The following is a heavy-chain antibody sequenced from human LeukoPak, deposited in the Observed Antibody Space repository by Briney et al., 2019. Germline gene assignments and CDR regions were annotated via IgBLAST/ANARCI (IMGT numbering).Heavy chain of an antibody. J-gene: IGHJ4*02. D-gene: IGHD3-3*01. Sequence: GGPLRLSCGASGLPFSSYAMSWVRQSPGKALEGVSAIIGSSGHTYYADSVTGRFTISRDKSQNTLYLQMNSLRAEDTAVYYCAKVGFSEMEWLLYSDHWGQGTLVTVSS. V-gene: IGHV3-23*01. CDR3: AKVGFSEMEWLLYSDH. CDR1: GLPFSSYA. CDR2: IIGSSGHT.